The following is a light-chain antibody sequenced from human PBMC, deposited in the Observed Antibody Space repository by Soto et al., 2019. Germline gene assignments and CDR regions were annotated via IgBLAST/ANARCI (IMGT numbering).Light chain of an antibody. CDR2: GNN. J-gene: IGLJ1*01. CDR1: SSNIGAGYD. CDR3: QSHDTSLSGSRV. Sequence: QSVLTQPPSVSGAPGQRVTISCTGSSSNIGAGYDVHWYQQLPGTAPKLLIYGNNNRPSGVPDRFSGSKSGTSASLAITGLLPEDEADYYCQSHDTSLSGSRVFGTGTKATVL. V-gene: IGLV1-40*01.